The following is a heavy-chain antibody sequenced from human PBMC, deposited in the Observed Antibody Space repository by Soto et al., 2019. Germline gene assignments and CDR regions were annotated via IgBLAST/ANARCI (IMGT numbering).Heavy chain of an antibody. CDR2: MNPNSGNT. CDR1: GYTFTSYD. J-gene: IGHJ6*03. D-gene: IGHD3-3*01. V-gene: IGHV1-8*01. CDR3: ARGGTRGRFLEWLLDYYYMDV. Sequence: ASVKVSCKASGYTFTSYDINWVRHATGKGLEWMGWMNPNSGNTGYAQKFQGRVTMTRNTSISTAYMELSSLRSEDTAVYYCARGGTRGRFLEWLLDYYYMDVWGKGTTVTVSS.